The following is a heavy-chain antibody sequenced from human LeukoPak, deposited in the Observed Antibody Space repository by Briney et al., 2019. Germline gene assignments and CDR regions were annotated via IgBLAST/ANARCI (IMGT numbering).Heavy chain of an antibody. V-gene: IGHV3-30*03. CDR1: GFTFSSYS. D-gene: IGHD5-12*01. J-gene: IGHJ6*03. CDR2: ISYDGSNK. Sequence: PGGSLRLSCAASGFTFSSYSIHWVRQAPGKGLEWVAVISYDGSNKYYADSVKGRFTISRDNSKNTLYLQMNSLRAEDTAVYYCARDGSVSRTNYHYYYMDVWGKGTTVTVSS. CDR3: ARDGSVSRTNYHYYYMDV.